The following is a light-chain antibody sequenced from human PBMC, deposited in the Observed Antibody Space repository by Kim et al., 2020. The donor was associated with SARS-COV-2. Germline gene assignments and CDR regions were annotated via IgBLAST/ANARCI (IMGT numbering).Light chain of an antibody. J-gene: IGLJ1*01. CDR3: SSYTSSSTFG. CDR1: SSDVGAYDY. CDR2: DVN. Sequence: QSALTQPASVSGSLGRSITISCTGTSSDVGAYDYVSWYQQHPGKGPKLMIFDVNKRPSGVSNRFSGSKSGNTASLTISGLQADDEADYYCSSYTSSSTFGFGTGTKVTV. V-gene: IGLV2-14*01.